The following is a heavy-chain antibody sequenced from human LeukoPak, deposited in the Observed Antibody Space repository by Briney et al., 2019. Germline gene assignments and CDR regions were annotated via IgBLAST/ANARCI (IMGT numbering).Heavy chain of an antibody. CDR3: AKVGSGSSHYYYYMDV. Sequence: PGGSLRLSCAASGFTFSSYAMSWVRQAPGKGLEWVSAISGSGGSTYYADSVKGRFTISRDNSKNTLYLQMNSLRAEDTAVYYCAKVGSGSSHYYYYMDVWGIGTTVTVSS. J-gene: IGHJ6*03. V-gene: IGHV3-23*01. CDR1: GFTFSSYA. D-gene: IGHD1-26*01. CDR2: ISGSGGST.